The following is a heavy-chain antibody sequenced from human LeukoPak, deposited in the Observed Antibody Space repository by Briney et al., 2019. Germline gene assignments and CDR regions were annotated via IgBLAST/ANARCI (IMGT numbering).Heavy chain of an antibody. D-gene: IGHD2/OR15-2a*01. CDR3: ARVGQEYYYGLDV. V-gene: IGHV3-11*06. CDR2: ISAGGTDT. J-gene: IGHJ6*02. CDR1: GFTFSDYY. Sequence: GGSLRLSCAAPGFTFSDYYMAWIRQPPGEGLEWLSNISAGGTDTKYADSVKVRFTISRDNIRNSLFLQMNSLRAEDTAVYYCARVGQEYYYGLDVWGQGTTVTVSS.